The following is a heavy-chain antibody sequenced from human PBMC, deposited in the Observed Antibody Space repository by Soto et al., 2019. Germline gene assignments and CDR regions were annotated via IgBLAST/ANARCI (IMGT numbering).Heavy chain of an antibody. V-gene: IGHV1-69*02. Sequence: ASVKVSCKASGGTFSSYTISWVRQAPGQGLEWMGRIIPILGIANYAQKFQGRVTITADKSTSTAYMELSSLRSEDTAVYYCARGIRYGRHSGLGDAFDIWGQGTMVTVS. D-gene: IGHD5-12*01. J-gene: IGHJ3*02. CDR2: IIPILGIA. CDR1: GGTFSSYT. CDR3: ARGIRYGRHSGLGDAFDI.